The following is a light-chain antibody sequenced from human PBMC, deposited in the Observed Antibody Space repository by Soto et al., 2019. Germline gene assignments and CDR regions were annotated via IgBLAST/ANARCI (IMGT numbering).Light chain of an antibody. CDR1: SSNIGAEYD. Sequence: QSLLTPPPSVSGAPGQRVAISCTGISSNIGAEYDVHWYQQLPGTAPKRLIYGDNNRPSGVPDRFSGSKSGTSASLAITGLQPEDEADYYCQSYDSSLTTFVFGTGTKVTVL. V-gene: IGLV1-40*01. CDR3: QSYDSSLTTFV. J-gene: IGLJ1*01. CDR2: GDN.